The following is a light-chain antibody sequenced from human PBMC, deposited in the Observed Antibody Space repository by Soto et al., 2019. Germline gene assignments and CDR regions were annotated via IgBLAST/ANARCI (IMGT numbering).Light chain of an antibody. J-gene: IGKJ3*01. CDR2: GAS. V-gene: IGKV3-20*01. CDR1: QSVGSNY. Sequence: EIVLTQSPGTLSLSLGERATVSCRASQSVGSNYLAWYQRKPGQAPRLLIYGASSRATGIPDRFSGSGSGTDFTLTISRLEPEDFSVYYCQQYATTPFTFGPGTQVDIK. CDR3: QQYATTPFT.